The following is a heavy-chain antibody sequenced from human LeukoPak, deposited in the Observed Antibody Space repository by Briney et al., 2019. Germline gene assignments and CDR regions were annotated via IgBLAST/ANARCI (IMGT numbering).Heavy chain of an antibody. D-gene: IGHD3-3*01. CDR1: GFTFSNYG. CDR3: AKKLGRNDFWSGYPTGDGFDI. Sequence: GGSLRLSCAASGFTFSNYGIHWVRQAAGKGLEWVAFIRYDGSNKYYSDSVKGRFTISRDNSKNTLYLQMNSLRPEDTAVYYCAKKLGRNDFWSGYPTGDGFDIWGQGTTVTVSS. V-gene: IGHV3-30*02. CDR2: IRYDGSNK. J-gene: IGHJ3*02.